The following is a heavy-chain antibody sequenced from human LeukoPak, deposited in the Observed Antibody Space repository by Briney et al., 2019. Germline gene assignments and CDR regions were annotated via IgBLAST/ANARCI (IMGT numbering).Heavy chain of an antibody. Sequence: PGGSLRLSCAASGFTFSTYTMNWVRQAPGKGLEWVSYISSSSSYTNYADSVKGRFTISRDNAKNSLYLQMNSLRAEDTAVYYCARVGPTTGELDYWGQGTLVTVSS. CDR3: ARVGPTTGELDY. V-gene: IGHV3-21*04. CDR2: ISSSSSYT. D-gene: IGHD4-17*01. CDR1: GFTFSTYT. J-gene: IGHJ4*02.